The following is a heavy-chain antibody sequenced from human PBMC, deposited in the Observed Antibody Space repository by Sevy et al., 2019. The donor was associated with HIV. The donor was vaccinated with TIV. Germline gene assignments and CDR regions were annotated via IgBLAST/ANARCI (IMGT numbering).Heavy chain of an antibody. V-gene: IGHV4-59*12. D-gene: IGHD6-19*01. J-gene: IGHJ3*02. Sequence: SETLSLTCSVSGASISGYYWSWIRQPPGKGLEWIGYISSSGSTKYNPSLKSPVTISIDTSKNQFSLNLSSVTAADTAVYYCARPYSSGWFATFDIWGQGTMVTVSS. CDR3: ARPYSSGWFATFDI. CDR2: ISSSGST. CDR1: GASISGYY.